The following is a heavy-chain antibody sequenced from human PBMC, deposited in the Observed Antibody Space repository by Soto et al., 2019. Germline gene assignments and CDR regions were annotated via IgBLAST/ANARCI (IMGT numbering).Heavy chain of an antibody. D-gene: IGHD6-19*01. J-gene: IGHJ5*02. Sequence: QVQLVQSGAEVKKPGSSVKVSCKASGGTFSSYTISWVRQAPGQGLEWMGRIIPILGIANYAQKFQGRVTITADKSTSTAYMDLSSLRSEDTAVYYCARDGGYSSGWYSGNWFDPWGQGTLVTVSS. CDR3: ARDGGYSSGWYSGNWFDP. CDR2: IIPILGIA. V-gene: IGHV1-69*08. CDR1: GGTFSSYT.